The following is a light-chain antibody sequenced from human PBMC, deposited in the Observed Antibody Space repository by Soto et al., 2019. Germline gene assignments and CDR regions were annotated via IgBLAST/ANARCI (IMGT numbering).Light chain of an antibody. CDR3: QQYNNWPPT. CDR2: GAS. V-gene: IGKV3-15*01. Sequence: EIVMTQSPATLSVSPGERATLSCRASQSVSSNLAWYQQKPGQAPRLLIYGASTRATGIPARFSGSGSGTEFILTISSLQSEDFGVYYCQQYNNWPPTFGQGTKVEIK. J-gene: IGKJ1*01. CDR1: QSVSSN.